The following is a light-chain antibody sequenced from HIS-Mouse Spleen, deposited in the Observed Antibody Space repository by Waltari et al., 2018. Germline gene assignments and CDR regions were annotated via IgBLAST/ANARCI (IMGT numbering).Light chain of an antibody. J-gene: IGLJ2*01. Sequence: QSALTKPASVSGSPGQSITISCTGTSSDVGGYNYVSWYQQHPSKAPKLMIYDVSNRPSGVSNRFSGSKSGNTASLTISGLQAEDEADYYCSSYTSSSTEVFGGGTKLTVL. V-gene: IGLV2-14*03. CDR3: SSYTSSSTEV. CDR2: DVS. CDR1: SSDVGGYNY.